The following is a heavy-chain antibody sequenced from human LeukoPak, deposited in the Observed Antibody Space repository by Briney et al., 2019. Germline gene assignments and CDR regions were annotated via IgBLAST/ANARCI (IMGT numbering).Heavy chain of an antibody. CDR1: GGSISSYY. CDR2: IYYSGST. V-gene: IGHV4-59*01. CDR3: ARVRLSWFDP. Sequence: SETLSLTCTVSGGSISSYYWSWIRQPPGKGLEWIGYIYYSGSTNYNPSLESRVTISVDTSKNQSSLKLSSVTAADTAVYYCARVRLSWFDPWGQGTLVTVSS. J-gene: IGHJ5*02.